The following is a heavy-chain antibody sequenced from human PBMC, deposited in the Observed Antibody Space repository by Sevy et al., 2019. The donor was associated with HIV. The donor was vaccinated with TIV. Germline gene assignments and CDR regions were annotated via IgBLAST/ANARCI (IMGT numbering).Heavy chain of an antibody. CDR2: IIPILGIA. V-gene: IGHV1-69*04. CDR3: ARGVAHCGGDSYFCLSRGMDV. J-gene: IGHJ6*02. CDR1: GGTFSSYA. Sequence: ASVKVSCKASGGTFSSYAISWVRQAPGQGLEWMVRIIPILGIANYAQKFQGRVTITADKSTSTAYMELSSLRSEDTAVYYCARGVAHCGGDSYFCLSRGMDVWGQGTTVTVSS. D-gene: IGHD2-21*02.